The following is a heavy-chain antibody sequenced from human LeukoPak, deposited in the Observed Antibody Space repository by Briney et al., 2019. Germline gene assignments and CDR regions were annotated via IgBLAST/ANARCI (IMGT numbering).Heavy chain of an antibody. CDR2: IYYSVRT. J-gene: IGHJ6*03. D-gene: IGHD5-24*01. CDR3: ARTGDGYNYYNYYYMDV. V-gene: IGHV4-61*08. Sequence: SETLSLTCAVSGVAISSGGYAWSWIRQPPGKGLEWIGYIYYSVRTNYNPSLKSRVTISVDMPNNQFSLKMSSVTAADTAVYYCARTGDGYNYYNYYYMDVWGKGTTVTVTS. CDR1: GVAISSGGYA.